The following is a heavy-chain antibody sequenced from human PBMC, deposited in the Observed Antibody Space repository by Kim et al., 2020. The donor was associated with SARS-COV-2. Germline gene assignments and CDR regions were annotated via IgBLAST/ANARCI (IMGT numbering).Heavy chain of an antibody. D-gene: IGHD3-16*01. CDR1: GFTFSSYS. J-gene: IGHJ4*02. Sequence: GGSLRLSCAASGFTFSSYSMNWVRQAPGKGLEWVSYISSSSSTIYYADSVKGRFTISRDNAKNSLYLQMNSLRDEDTAVYYCAREGRNYDYVWGSYNVDFDYWGQGTLVTVSS. CDR3: AREGRNYDYVWGSYNVDFDY. CDR2: ISSSSSTI. V-gene: IGHV3-48*02.